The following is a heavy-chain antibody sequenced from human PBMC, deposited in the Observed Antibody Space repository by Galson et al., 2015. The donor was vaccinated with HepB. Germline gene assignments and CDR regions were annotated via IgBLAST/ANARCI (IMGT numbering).Heavy chain of an antibody. CDR3: ARGQEIVVDLNWFDP. CDR2: INHSGST. CDR1: GGSFSGYY. D-gene: IGHD3-22*01. V-gene: IGHV4-34*01. Sequence: ETLSLTCAVYGGSFSGYYWSWIRQPPGKGLEWIGEINHSGSTNYNPSLKSRVTISVDTSKNQFSLKLSSVTAADTAVYYCARGQEIVVDLNWFDPWGQGTLVTVSS. J-gene: IGHJ5*02.